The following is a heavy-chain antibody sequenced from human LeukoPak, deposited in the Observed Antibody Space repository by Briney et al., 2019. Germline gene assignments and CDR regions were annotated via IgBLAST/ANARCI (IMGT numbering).Heavy chain of an antibody. CDR2: INHSGST. CDR3: ARGGYCGSGNDFRFDP. V-gene: IGHV4-34*01. J-gene: IGHJ5*02. CDR1: GGSFSGYY. D-gene: IGHD3-10*01. Sequence: SETLSLTCAVYGGSFSGYYWSWIRQPPGKGLEWIGEINHSGSTNYNPSLKSRVTISVETSKNQFSLKLKSVTAADTAVYYCARGGYCGSGNDFRFDPWGQGTLVTVSS.